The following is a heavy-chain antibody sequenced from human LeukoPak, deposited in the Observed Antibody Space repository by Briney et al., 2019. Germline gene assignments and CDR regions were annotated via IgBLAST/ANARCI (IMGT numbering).Heavy chain of an antibody. V-gene: IGHV3-23*01. D-gene: IGHD5-24*01. Sequence: GGSLRLSCAASGFTFTNYAMSWVRQAPGKGLEWVSTISPSGADTYYADSVKGRFTISRDISKNTLYLQMNSLRVEDTAVYYCARRAYNWGAFDFWGQGTLVTVSS. CDR3: ARRAYNWGAFDF. CDR1: GFTFTNYA. J-gene: IGHJ3*01. CDR2: ISPSGADT.